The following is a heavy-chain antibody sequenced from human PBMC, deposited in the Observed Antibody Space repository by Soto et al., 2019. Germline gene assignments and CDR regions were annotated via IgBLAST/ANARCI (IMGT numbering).Heavy chain of an antibody. J-gene: IGHJ4*02. D-gene: IGHD3-22*01. Sequence: EVQLVESGGGLVQPGRSLRLSCAASGFTFDDYAMHWVRQAPGKGLEWVSGISWNSGSIGYADSVKGRFTISRDNAKNSLYLKMNSLRAEDTALYYCAKDSDSRACYFDYWGQGTLVTVSS. CDR1: GFTFDDYA. CDR2: ISWNSGSI. V-gene: IGHV3-9*01. CDR3: AKDSDSRACYFDY.